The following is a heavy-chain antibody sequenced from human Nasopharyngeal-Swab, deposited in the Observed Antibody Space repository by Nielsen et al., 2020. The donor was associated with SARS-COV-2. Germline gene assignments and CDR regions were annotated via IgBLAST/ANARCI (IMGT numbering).Heavy chain of an antibody. V-gene: IGHV3-30-3*01. Sequence: GESLKISCVGSGISFSTSVIQWVRQAPGKGLERVAVIAIDGSNYEQYADSVRGRFSISRDTYQNTLHLQLNSLREEDTAVYYCVREGGTSGRAGYFDYWGQGTLVTVTS. J-gene: IGHJ4*02. D-gene: IGHD2-2*01. CDR3: VREGGTSGRAGYFDY. CDR2: IAIDGSNYE. CDR1: GISFSTSV.